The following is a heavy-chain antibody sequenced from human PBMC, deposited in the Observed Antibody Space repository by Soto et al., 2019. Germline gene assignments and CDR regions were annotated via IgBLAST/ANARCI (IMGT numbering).Heavy chain of an antibody. CDR2: IIPILGIA. CDR1: GGTFSSYT. CDR3: ARGGKALQFDP. Sequence: QVQLVQSGAEVKKPGSSVKVSCKASGGTFSSYTISWVRQAPGQGLEWMGRIIPILGIANYAQKFQGRVTITADKSTSTAYMELSSLRSEDTAVYYWARGGKALQFDPWGQGTLVTVSS. V-gene: IGHV1-69*02. J-gene: IGHJ5*02.